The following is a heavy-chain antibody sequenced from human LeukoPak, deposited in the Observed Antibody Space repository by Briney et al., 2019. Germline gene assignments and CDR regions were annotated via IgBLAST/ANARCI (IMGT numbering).Heavy chain of an antibody. CDR1: GYTFTSYG. CDR3: ARDYDILTGYYRAINWFDP. CDR2: ISAYNGNT. V-gene: IGHV1-18*01. Sequence: ASVKVSCKASGYTFTSYGISWVRQAPGQGLEWMGWISAYNGNTNYAQKLQGRVTMTTDTSTSTAYMELRSLRSDDTAAYYCARDYDILTGYYRAINWFDPWGQGTLVTVSS. D-gene: IGHD3-9*01. J-gene: IGHJ5*02.